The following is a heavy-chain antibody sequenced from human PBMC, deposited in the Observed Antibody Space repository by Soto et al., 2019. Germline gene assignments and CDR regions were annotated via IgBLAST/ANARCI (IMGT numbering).Heavy chain of an antibody. CDR2: IWYDGSNK. CDR3: ARGCVVDCYNFDY. D-gene: IGHD2-21*02. CDR1: GFTFSSYG. J-gene: IGHJ4*02. V-gene: IGHV3-33*01. Sequence: GGSLRLSCAASGFTFSSYGMHWVRQAPGKGLEWVAVIWYDGSNKYYADSVKGRFTISRDNSKNTLYLQMNSLRAEDTAVYYCARGCVVDCYNFDYWGQGTLVTVSS.